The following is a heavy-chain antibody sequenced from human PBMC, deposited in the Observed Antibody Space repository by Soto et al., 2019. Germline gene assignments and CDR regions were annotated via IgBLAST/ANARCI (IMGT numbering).Heavy chain of an antibody. CDR1: GFTFSSYS. Sequence: PGGSLRLSCAASGFTFSSYSMNWVRQAPGKGLEWVSSISSSSSYIYYADSVKGRFTISRDNSKNTLYLQMNSLRAEDTAVYYCAKDFDRRSGYDYALDYWGQGT. D-gene: IGHD5-12*01. CDR2: ISSSSSYI. CDR3: AKDFDRRSGYDYALDY. J-gene: IGHJ4*02. V-gene: IGHV3-21*01.